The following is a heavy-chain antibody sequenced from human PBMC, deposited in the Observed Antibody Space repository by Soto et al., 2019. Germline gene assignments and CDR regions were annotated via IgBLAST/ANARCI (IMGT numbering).Heavy chain of an antibody. CDR3: AREGGVIAAAGGAFDI. CDR2: IYSGGST. V-gene: IGHV3-53*04. D-gene: IGHD6-13*01. J-gene: IGHJ3*02. Sequence: GGSLRLSCAASGFTVSSNYMSWVRQAPGKGLEWVSVIYSGGSTYYADSVKGRFTISRHNSKNTLYLQMNSLRAEDTAVYYCAREGGVIAAAGGAFDIWGQGTMVTVSS. CDR1: GFTVSSNY.